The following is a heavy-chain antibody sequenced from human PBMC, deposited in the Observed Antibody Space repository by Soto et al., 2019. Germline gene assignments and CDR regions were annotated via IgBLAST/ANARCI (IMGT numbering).Heavy chain of an antibody. CDR3: TSAFSPWYWFDP. CDR2: IIPIFGTA. D-gene: IGHD1-20*01. CDR1: GGTFSSYA. V-gene: IGHV1-69*13. Sequence: SVKVSCKASGGTFSSYAISWVRQAPGQGLEWMGGIIPIFGTANYAQKFQGRVTITADESTSTAYMELSSLRSEDTAVYYCTSAFSPWYWFDPWGQGTLVTVSS. J-gene: IGHJ5*02.